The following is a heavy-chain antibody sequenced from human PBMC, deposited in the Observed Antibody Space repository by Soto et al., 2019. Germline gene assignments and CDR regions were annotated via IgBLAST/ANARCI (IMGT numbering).Heavy chain of an antibody. D-gene: IGHD3-22*01. J-gene: IGHJ4*02. V-gene: IGHV3-23*01. Sequence: EVQLLESGGGLVQPGGSLRLSCAASGFTFSSYAMSWVRQAPGKGLEWVSAISGSGGSTYYADSVKGRFTISRDNSKNTLYLQMNSLRAEDTAVYYCAKDRSYYYDSSGQSDYWGQGTLVTVSS. CDR2: ISGSGGST. CDR3: AKDRSYYYDSSGQSDY. CDR1: GFTFSSYA.